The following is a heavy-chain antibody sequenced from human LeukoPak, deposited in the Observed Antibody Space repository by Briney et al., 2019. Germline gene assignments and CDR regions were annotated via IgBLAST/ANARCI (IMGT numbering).Heavy chain of an antibody. Sequence: GGSLGLSCAASGFTFSGYSMNWVRQAPGKGLEWVSSISSSSSYIYYADSVKGRFTISRDNAKNSLYLQMNSLRAEDTAVYYCARDALDTAMVSRYYYYGMDVWGQGTTVTVSS. CDR1: GFTFSGYS. CDR2: ISSSSSYI. D-gene: IGHD5-18*01. CDR3: ARDALDTAMVSRYYYYGMDV. V-gene: IGHV3-21*01. J-gene: IGHJ6*02.